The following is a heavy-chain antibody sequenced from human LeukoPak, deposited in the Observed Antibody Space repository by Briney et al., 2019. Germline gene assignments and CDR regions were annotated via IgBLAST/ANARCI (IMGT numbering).Heavy chain of an antibody. CDR2: INPNSGGT. Sequence: ASVKVSCKASGYTFTGYYMHWVRQAPGQGLEWMGWINPNSGGTNYAQKLQGRVTMTTDTSTSTAYMELRSLRSDDTAVYYCARDLSYSSSWYTFWGQGTLVTVSS. J-gene: IGHJ4*02. CDR1: GYTFTGYY. V-gene: IGHV1-2*02. D-gene: IGHD6-13*01. CDR3: ARDLSYSSSWYTF.